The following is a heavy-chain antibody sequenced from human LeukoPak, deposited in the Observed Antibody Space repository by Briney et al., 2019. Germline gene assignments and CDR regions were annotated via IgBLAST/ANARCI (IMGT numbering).Heavy chain of an antibody. CDR2: INPSGGST. CDR3: ARARRPYDAFDI. CDR1: GYTFTSYY. Sequence: ASVKVSCKASGYTFTSYYMHWVRQAPGQGLEWMGMINPSGGSTSYAQKFQGRVTMTRDMSTSTVYMELSSLRSEDTAVYYCARARRPYDAFDIWGQGTMVTVSS. V-gene: IGHV1-46*01. J-gene: IGHJ3*02.